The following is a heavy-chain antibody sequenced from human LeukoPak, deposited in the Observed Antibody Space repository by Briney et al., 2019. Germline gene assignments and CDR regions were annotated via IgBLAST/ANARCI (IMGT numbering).Heavy chain of an antibody. Sequence: GGSLRLSCAASGFTFSTYAMSWVRQAPGKGLEWVSAVSNGGGNTYYADSVKGRFTISRDNSKNTLYLQMNSLRADDTAVYYCAKDFTGWRDFDYWGQGTLVTVSS. CDR2: VSNGGGNT. J-gene: IGHJ4*02. CDR3: AKDFTGWRDFDY. V-gene: IGHV3-23*01. D-gene: IGHD6-19*01. CDR1: GFTFSTYA.